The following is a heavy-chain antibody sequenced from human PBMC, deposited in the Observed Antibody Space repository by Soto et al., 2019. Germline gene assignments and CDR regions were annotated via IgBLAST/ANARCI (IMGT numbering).Heavy chain of an antibody. Sequence: GASVKVSCKASGFTFTNYGISWVRQAPGQGLEWMGWISAYNGNTKYEQKLQGRVTMTTDTPTSTAYMELRSLRSDDTAVYYCARDRPAQNSFYQYYGMDVWGQGTKVTVSS. J-gene: IGHJ6*02. D-gene: IGHD2-2*01. V-gene: IGHV1-18*01. CDR3: ARDRPAQNSFYQYYGMDV. CDR2: ISAYNGNT. CDR1: GFTFTNYG.